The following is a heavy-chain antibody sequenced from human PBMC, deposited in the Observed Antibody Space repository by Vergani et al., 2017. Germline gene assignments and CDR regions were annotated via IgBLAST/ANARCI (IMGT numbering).Heavy chain of an antibody. V-gene: IGHV3-23*01. J-gene: IGHJ3*01. D-gene: IGHD2-15*01. CDR1: GFIFSTYA. CDR3: VRDKDIVVENRHYDAFDF. Sequence: EVQLLESGGDLVQPGGSLRLSCTASGFIFSTYAMSWVRQAPGKGLEWVSAISGSGGSTGYADSVKGRFTISRDNTKNTLYLQMNSLRAEDTAVYYCVRDKDIVVENRHYDAFDFWGQGAMVTISS. CDR2: ISGSGGST.